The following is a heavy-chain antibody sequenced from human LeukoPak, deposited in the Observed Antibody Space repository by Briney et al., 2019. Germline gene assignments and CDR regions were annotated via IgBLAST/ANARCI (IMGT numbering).Heavy chain of an antibody. CDR3: ASGESYYLEN. CDR1: VFTFSSYA. J-gene: IGHJ4*02. Sequence: GGSLRLSCAASVFTFSSYAMSWVRQAPGKGLEWVSTIYSGGSTYYADSVKGRFIISRDNSKNTLYLQMNSLRAEDTAVYYCASGESYYLENWGQGTLVTVSS. V-gene: IGHV3-66*01. CDR2: IYSGGST. D-gene: IGHD1-26*01.